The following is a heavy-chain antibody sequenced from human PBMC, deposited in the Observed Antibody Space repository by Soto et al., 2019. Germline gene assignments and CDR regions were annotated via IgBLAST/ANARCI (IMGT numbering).Heavy chain of an antibody. CDR2: INGDGSTT. CDR3: VCLGATTPHDLDY. CDR1: GFTFSSYW. D-gene: IGHD1-1*01. Sequence: EVQLVESGGGLVQPGGSLRLSCAASGFTFSSYWMHWVRQDPGKGLVWLSRINGDGSTTRYADTVRGRFTISRDNAKNTLYLQMNSLGAEDTAVYYCVCLGATTPHDLDYWGQGTLVTVSS. V-gene: IGHV3-74*01. J-gene: IGHJ4*02.